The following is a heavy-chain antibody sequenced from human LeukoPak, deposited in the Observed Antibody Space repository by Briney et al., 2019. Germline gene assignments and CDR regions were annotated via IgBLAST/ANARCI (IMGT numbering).Heavy chain of an antibody. Sequence: GGTLRLSGAASGFTFSSYGMSWVRQAPGKGLEWVSAISGSGGSTYYADSVKGRFTISRDNSKNTLYLQMNSLRAEDTAVYYCAKDPLPRGSGSYPQQFDYWGQGTLVTVSS. D-gene: IGHD3-10*01. J-gene: IGHJ4*02. V-gene: IGHV3-23*01. CDR3: AKDPLPRGSGSYPQQFDY. CDR2: ISGSGGST. CDR1: GFTFSSYG.